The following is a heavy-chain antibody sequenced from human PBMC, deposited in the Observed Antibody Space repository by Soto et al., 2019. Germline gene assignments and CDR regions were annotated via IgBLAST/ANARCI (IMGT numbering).Heavy chain of an antibody. CDR2: ISYDGRNK. Sequence: QVQLVESGGGVVQPGRSLRLSCAASGFTFSSYGMHWVRQAPGKGLEWVAVISYDGRNKYYADSVEGRFTISRDNSKNTLYLQMNSLRAEDTAVYYCAKGYGDYHFYFDYWGQGTLVTVSS. V-gene: IGHV3-30*18. CDR3: AKGYGDYHFYFDY. J-gene: IGHJ4*02. CDR1: GFTFSSYG. D-gene: IGHD4-17*01.